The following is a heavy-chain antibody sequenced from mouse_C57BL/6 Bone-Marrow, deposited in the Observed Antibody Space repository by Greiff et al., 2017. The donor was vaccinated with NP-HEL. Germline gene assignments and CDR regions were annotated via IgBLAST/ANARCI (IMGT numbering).Heavy chain of an antibody. CDR1: GYTFTSYW. J-gene: IGHJ3*01. V-gene: IGHV1-53*01. Sequence: QVQLQQPGTELVKPGASVKLSCKASGYTFTSYWMHWVKQRPGQGLEWIGNINPSNGGTNYNEKFKSKATLTVDISSSTAYMQLSSLTSEDSAVYYCAREGHDGYYVAYWGQGTLVTVSA. D-gene: IGHD2-3*01. CDR2: INPSNGGT. CDR3: AREGHDGYYVAY.